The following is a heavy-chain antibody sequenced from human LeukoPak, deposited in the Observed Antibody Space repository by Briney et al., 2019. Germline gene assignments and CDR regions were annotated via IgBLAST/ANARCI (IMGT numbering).Heavy chain of an antibody. D-gene: IGHD3-16*01. CDR3: AKDISLRFTFGFDP. J-gene: IGHJ5*02. CDR1: GFTFDDYA. CDR2: ISWNSGSI. Sequence: GGSLRLSCAASGFTFDDYAMHWVRQAPGKGLEWVSGISWNSGSIGYADSVKGRFTISRDNAKNSLYLQMNSLRAEDTALYYCAKDISLRFTFGFDPWGQGTLVTVSS. V-gene: IGHV3-9*01.